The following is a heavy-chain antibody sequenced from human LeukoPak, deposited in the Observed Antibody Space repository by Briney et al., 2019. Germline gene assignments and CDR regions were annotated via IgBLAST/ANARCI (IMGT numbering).Heavy chain of an antibody. J-gene: IGHJ3*01. Sequence: PSETLSLTCTVSGSISSYYWSWIRQPPGKGLEWIGYIYTSGTTNYNPSLKSRVTISVDTSKNQFSLDLSSMTAADSAVYYCARQKCTSASCLTKNAFDVWGQGTMVTVSS. D-gene: IGHD2-2*01. CDR3: ARQKCTSASCLTKNAFDV. CDR1: GSISSYY. V-gene: IGHV4-4*09. CDR2: IYTSGTT.